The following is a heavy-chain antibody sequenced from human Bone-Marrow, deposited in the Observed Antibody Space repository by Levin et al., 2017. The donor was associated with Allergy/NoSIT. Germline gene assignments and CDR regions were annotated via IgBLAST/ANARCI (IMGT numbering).Heavy chain of an antibody. J-gene: IGHJ4*02. CDR1: GGTFSRYG. Sequence: KISCTASGGTFSRYGISWVRQAPGQGLEWMGRIIPISGITTHAQKFQGRVTITADKSTGTVYLELSSLRSEDTALYYCARFNPMRGAMWPDVLGGWGLGTLVTISS. CDR3: ARFNPMRGAMWPDVLGG. V-gene: IGHV1-69*04. CDR2: IIPISGIT. D-gene: IGHD3-16*01.